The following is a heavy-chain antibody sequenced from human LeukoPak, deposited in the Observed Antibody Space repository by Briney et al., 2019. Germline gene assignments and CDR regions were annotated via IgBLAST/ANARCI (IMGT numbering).Heavy chain of an antibody. V-gene: IGHV4-59*01. CDR1: GGSISNYY. Sequence: PSETLSLTRTVSGGSISNYYWSWIRQPPGKGLEWLGYVYNSGSTHYNPSFKSRVTISADTSKNQFSLNLTSVTAADTAVYYCARYAPGGGYYDYWGQGTLVTVSS. CDR2: VYNSGST. CDR3: ARYAPGGGYYDY. J-gene: IGHJ4*02. D-gene: IGHD3-22*01.